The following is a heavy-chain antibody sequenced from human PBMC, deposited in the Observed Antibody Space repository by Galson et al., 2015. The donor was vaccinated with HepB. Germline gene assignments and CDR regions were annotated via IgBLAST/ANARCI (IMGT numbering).Heavy chain of an antibody. CDR1: GFAFSSYA. CDR3: AKDFGWFDP. V-gene: IGHV3-23*01. CDR2: ISGNGRST. D-gene: IGHD3-10*01. J-gene: IGHJ5*02. Sequence: SLRLSCAASGFAFSSYAVNWVRQAPGKGLEWVSTISGNGRSTYYADSVKGRFTISRDNSKNTLYLQMNSLRAEDTAVYYCAKDFGWFDPWGQGTLVTVSS.